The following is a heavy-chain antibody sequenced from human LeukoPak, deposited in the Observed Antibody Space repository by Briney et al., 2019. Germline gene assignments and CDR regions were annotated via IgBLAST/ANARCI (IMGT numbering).Heavy chain of an antibody. V-gene: IGHV3-30*02. J-gene: IGHJ4*02. CDR1: GFTFSSYG. CDR2: IRYHGSNK. Sequence: GGSLRLSCAASGFTFSSYGMHWVRQAPGKGLEWVAFIRYHGSNKYYADSVKGRFTISRDNSKNSLYLQMNSLRAEDTALYYCAKDSGYGGNSHLPDYWGQGTLVTVSS. D-gene: IGHD4-23*01. CDR3: AKDSGYGGNSHLPDY.